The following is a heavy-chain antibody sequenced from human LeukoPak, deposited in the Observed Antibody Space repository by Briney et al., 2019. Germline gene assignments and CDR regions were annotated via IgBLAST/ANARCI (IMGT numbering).Heavy chain of an antibody. V-gene: IGHV3-13*01. Sequence: PGGSLRLSCAASGFTFSSYDMHWVRQATGKGLEWVSAIGTAGDTYYPGSVKGRFTISRENAKNSLYLQTNSLRAGDTAVYYCARAHYYGSGSYPSYYYYGMDVWGQGTTVTVSS. CDR1: GFTFSSYD. J-gene: IGHJ6*02. CDR3: ARAHYYGSGSYPSYYYYGMDV. CDR2: IGTAGDT. D-gene: IGHD3-10*01.